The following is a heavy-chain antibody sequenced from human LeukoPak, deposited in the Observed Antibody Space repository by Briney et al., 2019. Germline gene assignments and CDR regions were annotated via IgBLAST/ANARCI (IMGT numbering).Heavy chain of an antibody. V-gene: IGHV3-30*04. Sequence: PGRSLRLSCAASGFTFSSYAMHWVRQAPGKGLEWVAVISYDGSNKYYADPVKGRFTISRDNSKNTLYLQMNSLRAEDTAVYYCARDSSYNYYGSGSYLFYYYYYGMDVWGQGTRSPSP. J-gene: IGHJ6*02. CDR1: GFTFSSYA. CDR3: ARDSSYNYYGSGSYLFYYYYYGMDV. CDR2: ISYDGSNK. D-gene: IGHD3-10*01.